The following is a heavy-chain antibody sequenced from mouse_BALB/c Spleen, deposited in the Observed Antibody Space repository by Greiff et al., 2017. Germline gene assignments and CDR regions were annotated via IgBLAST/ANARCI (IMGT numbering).Heavy chain of an antibody. CDR1: GFSLTSYG. J-gene: IGHJ1*01. CDR2: IWSGGST. V-gene: IGHV2-2*02. D-gene: IGHD2-4*01. CDR3: ARGGIIWYFDV. Sequence: VQVVESGPGLVQPSQSLSITCTVSGFSLTSYGVHWVRQSPGKGLEWLGVIWSGGSTDYNAAFISRLSISKGNSKSQVFFKMNSLQANDTAIYYCARGGIIWYFDVWGAGTTVTVSS.